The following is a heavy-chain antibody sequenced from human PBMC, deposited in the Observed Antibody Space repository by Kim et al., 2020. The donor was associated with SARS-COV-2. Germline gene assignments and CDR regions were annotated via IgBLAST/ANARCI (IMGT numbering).Heavy chain of an antibody. CDR1: GGSISSYY. CDR2: IYYSGST. V-gene: IGHV4-59*01. Sequence: SETLSLTCTVSGGSISSYYWSWIRQPPGKGLEWIGYIYYSGSTNYNPSLKSRVTISVDTSKNQFSLKLSSVTAADTAVYYCARDRRYFDWLRMGANYYYYGMDVWGQGTTVTVSS. J-gene: IGHJ6*02. CDR3: ARDRRYFDWLRMGANYYYYGMDV. D-gene: IGHD3-9*01.